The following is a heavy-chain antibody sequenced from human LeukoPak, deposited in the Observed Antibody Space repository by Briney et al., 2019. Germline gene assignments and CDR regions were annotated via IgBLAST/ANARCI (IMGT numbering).Heavy chain of an antibody. V-gene: IGHV3-7*01. CDR1: GFTLSSYW. D-gene: IGHD6-19*01. CDR2: IKQDGSDK. J-gene: IGHJ5*02. Sequence: GGSLRLSCAASGFTLSSYWMSWVRQAPGKGLEWVAHIKQDGSDKYYVDSVKGRFTISRDNAKNSLYLQMNSLRAEDTAVYYCARYATSSGSRWLGPWGQGTLVTVSS. CDR3: ARYATSSGSRWLGP.